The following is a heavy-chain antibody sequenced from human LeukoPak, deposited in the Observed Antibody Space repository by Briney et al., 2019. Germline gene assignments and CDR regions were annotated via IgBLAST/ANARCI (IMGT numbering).Heavy chain of an antibody. D-gene: IGHD6-19*01. CDR1: GFTFASST. J-gene: IGHJ4*02. Sequence: SVKVSCKASGFTFASSTMQWVRQARGQRLEWIGWIVVGSGNTNYAQKFQERVTIARDMSTSTAYMELSSLRSEDTAGYYCAADPDSSGWYGGGDYWGQGTLVTVSS. CDR2: IVVGSGNT. V-gene: IGHV1-58*02. CDR3: AADPDSSGWYGGGDY.